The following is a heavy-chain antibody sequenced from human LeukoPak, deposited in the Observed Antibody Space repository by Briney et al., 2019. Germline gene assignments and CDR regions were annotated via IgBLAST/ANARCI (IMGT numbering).Heavy chain of an antibody. CDR2: IKQDGSEK. J-gene: IGHJ2*01. V-gene: IGHV3-7*03. Sequence: GGSLRLSCAASGFTFSNYWMNWVRQAPGKGLEWVANIKQDGSEKYYVDSVKGRFTISRDNAKNSLYLQMNSLRADDTAVYYCARVAQNLERIAVAGTSEWRANWYFDLWGRGTLVTVSS. CDR1: GFTFSNYW. CDR3: ARVAQNLERIAVAGTSEWRANWYFDL. D-gene: IGHD6-19*01.